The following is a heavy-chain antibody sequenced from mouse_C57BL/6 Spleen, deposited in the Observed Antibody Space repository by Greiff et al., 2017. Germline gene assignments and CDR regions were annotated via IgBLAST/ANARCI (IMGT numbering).Heavy chain of an antibody. CDR2: IDPSDSET. J-gene: IGHJ2*01. D-gene: IGHD1-1*01. V-gene: IGHV1-52*01. Sequence: QVQLKQPGAELVRPGSSVKLSCKASGYTFTSYWMHWVKQRPIQGLEWIGNIDPSDSETHYNQKFKDKATLTVDKSSSTAYMQLSSLTSEDSAVYYCARGAHNGSMPFDDWGQGTTLTVSS. CDR3: ARGAHNGSMPFDD. CDR1: GYTFTSYW.